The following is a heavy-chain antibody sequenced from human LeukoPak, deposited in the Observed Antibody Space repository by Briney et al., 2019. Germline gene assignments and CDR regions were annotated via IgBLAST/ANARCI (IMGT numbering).Heavy chain of an antibody. V-gene: IGHV4-34*01. CDR3: ARGPYSYDSSGAFDI. CDR1: SGSFSGYY. J-gene: IGHJ3*02. CDR2: INQSGST. D-gene: IGHD3-22*01. Sequence: PSETLSLTCAVYSGSFSGYYWSWIRQPPGKGLEWIGEINQSGSTNYNPSLKSRVTMSVDTSKNQFSLKLSSVTAADTAVYFCARGPYSYDSSGAFDIWGQGTMVTVSS.